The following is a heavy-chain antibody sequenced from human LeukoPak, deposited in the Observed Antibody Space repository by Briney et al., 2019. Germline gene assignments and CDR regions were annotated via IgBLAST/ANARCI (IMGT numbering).Heavy chain of an antibody. CDR1: GFTFSLYS. J-gene: IGHJ4*02. D-gene: IGHD1-26*01. V-gene: IGHV3-21*01. Sequence: GESLRLSCAASGFTFSLYSITWVRQTSGRGLEWVSSISSSGSYIYYADSVKGRFTVSRDNAKNSLSLQMNSPRAEDTAVYYCARGGHDGTYYLSYWGQGTLVTVSS. CDR3: ARGGHDGTYYLSY. CDR2: ISSSGSYI.